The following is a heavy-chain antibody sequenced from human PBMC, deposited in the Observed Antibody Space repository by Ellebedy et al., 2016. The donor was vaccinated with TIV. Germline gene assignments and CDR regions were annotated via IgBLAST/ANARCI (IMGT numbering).Heavy chain of an antibody. CDR1: GFTFSSYS. V-gene: IGHV3-48*01. CDR3: ARDFMTTVTRPIYYYYYMDV. CDR2: ISSSSSTI. D-gene: IGHD4-17*01. Sequence: GGSLRLSXAASGFTFSSYSVNWVRQAPGKGLEWVSYISSSSSTIYYADSVKGRFTISRDNSKNTLYLQMNSLRAEDTAVYYCARDFMTTVTRPIYYYYYMDVWGKGTTFTVSS. J-gene: IGHJ6*03.